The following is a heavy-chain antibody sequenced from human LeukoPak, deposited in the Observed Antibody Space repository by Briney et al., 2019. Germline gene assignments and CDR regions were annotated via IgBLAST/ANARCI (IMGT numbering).Heavy chain of an antibody. Sequence: GGSLRLSCGDSGFTCKSYNMNWVRQAPRKGLQCVSAISGSGGSTYYADSVKGRFTISRDNSKNTLYLQMNSLRAEDTAVYYCAKMGYCGGDCYRYYFHYWGQGTLVTVSS. CDR2: ISGSGGST. V-gene: IGHV3-23*01. D-gene: IGHD2-21*02. J-gene: IGHJ4*02. CDR3: AKMGYCGGDCYRYYFHY. CDR1: GFTCKSYN.